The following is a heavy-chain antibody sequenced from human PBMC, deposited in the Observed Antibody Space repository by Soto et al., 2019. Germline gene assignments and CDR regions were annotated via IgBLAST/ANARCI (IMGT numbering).Heavy chain of an antibody. V-gene: IGHV1-69*05. D-gene: IGHD5-18*01. Sequence: QVQLVQSGAEVKKPESSVKVSCKAPGGTFSTYAISWVRQAPGQGLEWMGGIIPMFGTAQYAQRFQDRVTITSDESTNTVYMELSSLRSEDTAVSFCARGIQLWLRRINNGYSGWGQGTLVTVSS. CDR3: ARGIQLWLRRINNGYSG. CDR2: IIPMFGTA. CDR1: GGTFSTYA. J-gene: IGHJ4*02.